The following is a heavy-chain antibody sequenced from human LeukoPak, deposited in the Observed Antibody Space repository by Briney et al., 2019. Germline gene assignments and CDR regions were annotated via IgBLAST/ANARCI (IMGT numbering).Heavy chain of an antibody. CDR3: ARLAAYYDSSGYFNPGPFDY. Sequence: SSETLSLTCTVSGGSISSYYWSWIRQPPGKGLEWIGSIYYSGSTYYNPSLKSRVTISVDTSKNQFSLKLSSVTAADTAVYYCARLAAYYDSSGYFNPGPFDYWGQGTLVTVSS. J-gene: IGHJ4*02. V-gene: IGHV4-59*05. CDR1: GGSISSYY. D-gene: IGHD3-22*01. CDR2: IYYSGST.